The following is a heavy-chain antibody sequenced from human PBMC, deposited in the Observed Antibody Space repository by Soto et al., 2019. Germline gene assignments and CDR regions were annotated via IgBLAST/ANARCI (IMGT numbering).Heavy chain of an antibody. V-gene: IGHV5-10-1*01. CDR1: GYSFTKYW. CDR3: ATRDAYSNGLDFDC. D-gene: IGHD4-4*01. J-gene: IGHJ4*02. Sequence: PLVSLKIPCKGSGYSFTKYWITCVRKMPGKGLEWMGRIDPSNSYTQYSPSFQGHVSISVDKSISIAYLQWSSLKATDTAMYYCATRDAYSNGLDFDCWGQGTLVTVSS. CDR2: IDPSNSYT.